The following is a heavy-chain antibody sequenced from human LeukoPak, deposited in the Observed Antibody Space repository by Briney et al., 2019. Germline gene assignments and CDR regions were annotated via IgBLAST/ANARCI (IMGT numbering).Heavy chain of an antibody. V-gene: IGHV4-34*01. CDR1: GGSFSGYY. J-gene: IGHJ3*02. CDR2: INHSGST. Sequence: PSETLSLTCAAYGGSFSGYYGSWIRQPPGKGLEWIGEINHSGSTNYNPSLKSRVTISVDTSKNQFSLKLSSVTAADTAVYYCARETRHYDFWSGYLCAFDIWGQGTMVTVSS. CDR3: ARETRHYDFWSGYLCAFDI. D-gene: IGHD3-3*01.